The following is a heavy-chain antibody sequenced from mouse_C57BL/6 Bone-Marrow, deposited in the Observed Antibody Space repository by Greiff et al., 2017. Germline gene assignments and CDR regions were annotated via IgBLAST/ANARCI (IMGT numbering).Heavy chain of an antibody. Sequence: EVKLMESGGGLVKPGGSLKLSCAASGFTFSSYAMSWVRQTPEKRLEWVATISDGGSYTYYPDNVKGRFTISRDNAKNNLYLQMSHLKSEDTAMYYCARDGVIYYYGSSLAWFAYWGQGTLVTVSA. V-gene: IGHV5-4*01. J-gene: IGHJ3*01. D-gene: IGHD1-1*01. CDR3: ARDGVIYYYGSSLAWFAY. CDR1: GFTFSSYA. CDR2: ISDGGSYT.